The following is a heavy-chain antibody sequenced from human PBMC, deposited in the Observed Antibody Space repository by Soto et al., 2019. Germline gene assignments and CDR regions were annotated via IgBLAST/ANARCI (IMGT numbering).Heavy chain of an antibody. D-gene: IGHD6-13*01. CDR2: ISSGSSTI. Sequence: GGSLRLSCAASGFTFSRYSMNWVRQAPGKGLEWVSYISSGSSTIYYADSVKGRFTIFRDNVKNSLYLQMNSLRDEDTAVYYCARGGYSSSWYFIDYWGQGTLVTVSS. V-gene: IGHV3-48*02. CDR1: GFTFSRYS. J-gene: IGHJ4*02. CDR3: ARGGYSSSWYFIDY.